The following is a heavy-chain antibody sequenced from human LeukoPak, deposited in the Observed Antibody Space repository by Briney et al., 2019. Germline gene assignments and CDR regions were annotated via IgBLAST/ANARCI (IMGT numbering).Heavy chain of an antibody. CDR3: AKGGTDYVWGSYKDYFDY. CDR2: IRYDGSNK. J-gene: IGHJ4*02. CDR1: GFTFSSYG. V-gene: IGHV3-30*02. Sequence: GRSLRLSCAASGFTFSSYGMHWVRQAPGKGLEWVAFIRYDGSNKYYADSVKGRFTISRDNSKNTLYLQMNSLRAEDTAVYYCAKGGTDYVWGSYKDYFDYWGQGTLVTVSS. D-gene: IGHD3-16*01.